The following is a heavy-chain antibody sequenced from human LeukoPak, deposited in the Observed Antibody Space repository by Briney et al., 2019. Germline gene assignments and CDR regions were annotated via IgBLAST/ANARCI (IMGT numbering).Heavy chain of an antibody. V-gene: IGHV4-4*07. CDR3: GRGRYYYDSSGGRGLDY. Sequence: PSETLSLTCTVSGGSISSYYWSWIRQPAGKGLEWIGRIHTSGSNNYNPSLKRRGTMSVDTSTNQCSLKLRSVTAADTAVYYCGRGRYYYDSSGGRGLDYWGQGTLVTVSS. CDR1: GGSISSYY. J-gene: IGHJ4*02. D-gene: IGHD3-22*01. CDR2: IHTSGSN.